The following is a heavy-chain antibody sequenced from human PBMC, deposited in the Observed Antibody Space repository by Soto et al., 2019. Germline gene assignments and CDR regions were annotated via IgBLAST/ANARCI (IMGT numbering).Heavy chain of an antibody. CDR2: ISYEGSNR. V-gene: IGHV3-30*18. Sequence: GGSLRLSCAASGFRFSAYAMHWVRQAPGKGLEWVAVISYEGSNRFYADSVKGRFTVSRDNSKNMVYPQMNSLRGEDTAVVYCAKDYGDYNFNYGMDVWGQGTTVTVSS. J-gene: IGHJ6*02. CDR1: GFRFSAYA. D-gene: IGHD4-17*01. CDR3: AKDYGDYNFNYGMDV.